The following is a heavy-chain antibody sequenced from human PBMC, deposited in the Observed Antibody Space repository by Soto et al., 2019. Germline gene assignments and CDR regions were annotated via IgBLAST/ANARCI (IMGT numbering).Heavy chain of an antibody. V-gene: IGHV2-5*02. CDR1: GFSLSTSGVG. CDR3: AHGYSSGWYLDS. D-gene: IGHD6-19*01. Sequence: QITLKESGPTLVKPTQTLTLTCTFSGFSLSTSGVGVGWIRQPPGKALEWLALIYWDDDKRYSPSLKSRLTITKDTSKNQVVLTMTNLDPVDTATYYCAHGYSSGWYLDSWGQGTLVTVSS. CDR2: IYWDDDK. J-gene: IGHJ4*02.